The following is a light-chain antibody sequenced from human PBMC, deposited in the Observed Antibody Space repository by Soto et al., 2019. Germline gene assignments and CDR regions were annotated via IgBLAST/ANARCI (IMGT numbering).Light chain of an antibody. CDR3: MQALQTPLT. Sequence: DIVMTQSPLSLPVTPGEPASISCRSSQSLLHSNGYNYLDWYLQKPGQSPQLLIYLGSNRASGVPDRFSGSGAGTDFTLKISRVEDDDVGVYYCMQALQTPLTFGGWTNVEIK. V-gene: IGKV2-28*01. J-gene: IGKJ4*01. CDR1: QSLLHSNGYNY. CDR2: LGS.